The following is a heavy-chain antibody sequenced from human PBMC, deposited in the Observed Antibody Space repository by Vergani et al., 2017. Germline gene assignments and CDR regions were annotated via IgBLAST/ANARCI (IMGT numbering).Heavy chain of an antibody. J-gene: IGHJ4*02. CDR1: GFTFSSYA. Sequence: EVQLVESGGGVVQPGRSLRLSCAASGFTFSSYAMSWVRQAPGKGLEWVSAISGSGGSTYYADSVKGRFTISRDNSKNTLYLQMNSLRAETTAVYYCAKDFASSGYYPPLDYGGQGTLVTVSS. D-gene: IGHD3-22*01. CDR2: ISGSGGST. CDR3: AKDFASSGYYPPLDY. V-gene: IGHV3-23*04.